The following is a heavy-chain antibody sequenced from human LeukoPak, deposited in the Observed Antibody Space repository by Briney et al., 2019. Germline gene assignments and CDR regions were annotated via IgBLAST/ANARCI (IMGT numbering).Heavy chain of an antibody. CDR2: INHSGST. Sequence: SETLSLTCAVYGGSFSGYYWSWIRQPPGKGLEWIGEINHSGSTNYNPSPKSRVTISVDTSKNQFSLKLSSVTAADTAVYFCARGRVSSSSWQSVYYYYLYMDVWGKGSTVTVSS. CDR3: ARGRVSSSSWQSVYYYYLYMDV. J-gene: IGHJ6*03. V-gene: IGHV4-34*01. D-gene: IGHD6-13*01. CDR1: GGSFSGYY.